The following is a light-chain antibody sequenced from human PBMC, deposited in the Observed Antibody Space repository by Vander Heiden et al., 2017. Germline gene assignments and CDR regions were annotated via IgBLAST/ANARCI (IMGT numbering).Light chain of an antibody. CDR1: SSNIGAGNY. CDR3: QSYDSSLSANYV. V-gene: IGLV1-40*01. CDR2: GNS. Sequence: QSVLTQTPSVSGAPGQRVTISCPGISSNIGAGNYVHWNQQLPGTAPKLLIYGNSNRPSGVPDRFSGSKAGTSASLAITGLQAEDEADYYCQSYDSSLSANYVFGTGTKVTVL. J-gene: IGLJ1*01.